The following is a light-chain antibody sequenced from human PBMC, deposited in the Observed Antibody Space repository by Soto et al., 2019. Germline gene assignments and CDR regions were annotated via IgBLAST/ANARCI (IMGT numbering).Light chain of an antibody. Sequence: DIQMTQSPPTLPATVGDRVTITCRASQSTSSKLAWYQQKPGKAPKVLINKASSLQSGVPSRFSGSGSGTEFTLTISSLQPDDFATYYCQQYSSYPFTFGGGTKVDIK. V-gene: IGKV1-5*03. CDR2: KAS. CDR1: QSTSSK. J-gene: IGKJ4*01. CDR3: QQYSSYPFT.